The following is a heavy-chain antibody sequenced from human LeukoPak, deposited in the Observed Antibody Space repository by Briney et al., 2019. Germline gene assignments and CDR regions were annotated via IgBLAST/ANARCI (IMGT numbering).Heavy chain of an antibody. Sequence: GSSVKVSCKAPGGTFSSYAISWVRQAPGQGLEWIGGIIPIFGTANYAQKFQGRVTITADKSTSTAYMELSSLRSEDTAVYYCAKDDRLGVGPVDYWGQGTLVTVSS. CDR3: AKDDRLGVGPVDY. J-gene: IGHJ4*02. V-gene: IGHV1-69*06. CDR2: IIPIFGTA. D-gene: IGHD2-8*01. CDR1: GGTFSSYA.